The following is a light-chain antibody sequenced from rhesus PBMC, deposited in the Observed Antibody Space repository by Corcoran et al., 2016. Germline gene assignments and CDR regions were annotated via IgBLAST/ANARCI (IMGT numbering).Light chain of an antibody. Sequence: EIVMTQSPATLSLSPGETATISCRTSQSVSSKLAWYQQKPGQAPRLLIYGASSRVTGIPDRFSGSGSGTDFPLTLSSLEPEDFAVYYCQETSNLWTFGQGTKVEIK. CDR3: QETSNLWT. CDR2: GAS. CDR1: QSVSSK. V-gene: IGKV3-31*02. J-gene: IGKJ1*01.